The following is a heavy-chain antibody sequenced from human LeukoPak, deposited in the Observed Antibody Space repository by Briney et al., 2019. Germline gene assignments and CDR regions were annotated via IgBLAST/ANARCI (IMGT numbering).Heavy chain of an antibody. Sequence: PSGTLSLTCTVSGGSISSYYWSWIRQPPGKGLEWIGYIYYSGSTNYNPSLKSRVTISVDTSKNQFSLKLSSVTAADTAVYYCARQSSGWYDPTPLDFDYWGQGTLVTVSS. CDR1: GGSISSYY. V-gene: IGHV4-59*01. CDR2: IYYSGST. CDR3: ARQSSGWYDPTPLDFDY. J-gene: IGHJ4*02. D-gene: IGHD6-19*01.